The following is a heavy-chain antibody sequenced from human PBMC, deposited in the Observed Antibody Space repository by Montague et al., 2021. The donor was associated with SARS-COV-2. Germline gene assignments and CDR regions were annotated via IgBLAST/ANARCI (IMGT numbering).Heavy chain of an antibody. CDR2: IFYSGST. Sequence: SETLSLTCSVSGDSVNGNYWSWVRQPPGKGLERLGYIFYSGSTYNPSLNSRLTMLLDTSKNHVSLLVISVTAADTAVYYCAKASRGYGGDFDSWGQGTLVFVSS. V-gene: IGHV4-59*02. CDR1: GDSVNGNY. CDR3: AKASRGYGGDFDS. J-gene: IGHJ4*02. D-gene: IGHD4-23*01.